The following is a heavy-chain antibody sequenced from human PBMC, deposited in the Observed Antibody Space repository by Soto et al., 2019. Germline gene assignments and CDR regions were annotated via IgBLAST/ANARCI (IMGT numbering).Heavy chain of an antibody. CDR2: INHSGST. D-gene: IGHD2-2*01. J-gene: IGHJ4*02. CDR1: GGSFSGYY. CDR3: ARGRGVVVPAAIDY. Sequence: QVQLQQWGAGLLKPSETLSLTCAVYGGSFSGYYWSWIRQPPGKGLEWIGEINHSGSTNYNPSLKSRVTISVDTSKNQVSLKLSSVTAADTAVYYCARGRGVVVPAAIDYWGQGTLVTVSS. V-gene: IGHV4-34*01.